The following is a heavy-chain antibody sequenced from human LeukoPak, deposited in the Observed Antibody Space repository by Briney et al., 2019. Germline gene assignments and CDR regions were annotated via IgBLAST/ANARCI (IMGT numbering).Heavy chain of an antibody. CDR3: ARAAAGLDY. CDR2: IYTSGST. Sequence: SETLSLTCTVSGGSISSYYWSWIRQPPGKGLEWIGYIYTSGSTNYNPSLKSRVTISVDTSKNQFSLKLSSVTAADTAVYYCARAAAGLDYWGQGTLVTVSS. D-gene: IGHD6-13*01. J-gene: IGHJ4*02. CDR1: GGSISSYY. V-gene: IGHV4-4*09.